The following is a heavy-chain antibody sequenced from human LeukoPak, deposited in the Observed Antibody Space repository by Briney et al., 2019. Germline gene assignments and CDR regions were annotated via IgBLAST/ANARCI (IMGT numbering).Heavy chain of an antibody. Sequence: PSETLSLTCTVSGGSISSYYWSWIRQPPGKGLEWIGYIYYSGSTNYNPSLKSRVTISVDTSKNQFSLKLSSVTAADTAVYYCAREGRWLQRPYYFDYWGQGTLVTVSS. CDR3: AREGRWLQRPYYFDY. V-gene: IGHV4-59*01. CDR1: GGSISSYY. CDR2: IYYSGST. D-gene: IGHD5-24*01. J-gene: IGHJ4*02.